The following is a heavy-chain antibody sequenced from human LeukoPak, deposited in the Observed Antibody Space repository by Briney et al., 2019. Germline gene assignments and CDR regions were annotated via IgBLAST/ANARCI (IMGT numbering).Heavy chain of an antibody. CDR3: AISSSTSAPGY. CDR1: GFTFSDYY. V-gene: IGHV3-11*01. Sequence: PGGSLRLSCAASGFTFSDYYMSWIRQAPGKGLEWVSYISSGSTIYYADSVKGRFTISRDNAKNSLYLQMNSLRAEDTAVYYCAISSSTSAPGYWGQGTLVTVSS. J-gene: IGHJ4*02. D-gene: IGHD2-2*01. CDR2: ISSGSTI.